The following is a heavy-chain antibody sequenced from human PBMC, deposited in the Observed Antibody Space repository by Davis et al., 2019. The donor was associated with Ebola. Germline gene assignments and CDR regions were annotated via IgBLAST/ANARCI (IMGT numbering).Heavy chain of an antibody. Sequence: GESLKISCAASGFTFSSYSMNWVRQAPGKGLEWVSYISSSSSTIYYADSVKGRFTISRDNSKNTLYLQMNSLRAEDTAVYYCAKRVVPAAMLDYFDYWGQGTLVTVSS. J-gene: IGHJ4*02. CDR2: ISSSSSTI. V-gene: IGHV3-48*01. D-gene: IGHD2-2*01. CDR3: AKRVVPAAMLDYFDY. CDR1: GFTFSSYS.